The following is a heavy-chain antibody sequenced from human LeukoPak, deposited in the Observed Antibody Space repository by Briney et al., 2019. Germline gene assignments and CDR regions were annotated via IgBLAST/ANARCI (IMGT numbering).Heavy chain of an antibody. V-gene: IGHV4-39*02. CDR3: AREQDQLGYCSSTSCQSSGNWFDP. CDR1: GGSISSSSYY. D-gene: IGHD2-2*01. J-gene: IGHJ5*02. Sequence: SETLSLTCTVSGGSISSSSYYWGWIRQPPGKGLEWIGSIYYSGSTYYNPSLKSRVTISVDTSKNQFSLKLSSVTAADTAVYYCAREQDQLGYCSSTSCQSSGNWFDPWGQGTLVTVFS. CDR2: IYYSGST.